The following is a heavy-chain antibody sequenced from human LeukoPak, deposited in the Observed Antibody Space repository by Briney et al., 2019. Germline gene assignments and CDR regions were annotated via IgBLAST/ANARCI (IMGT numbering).Heavy chain of an antibody. CDR1: GGSFSGYY. Sequence: SETLSLTCAVYGGSFSGYYWSWIRQPPGKGLEWIGEINHSGSTNYNPSLKSRVTISVDTSKNQFSLKLSSVTAADTAVYYCARIPSEEMTTVGYYFDYWGQGTLVTVSS. V-gene: IGHV4-34*01. D-gene: IGHD4-11*01. CDR3: ARIPSEEMTTVGYYFDY. J-gene: IGHJ4*02. CDR2: INHSGST.